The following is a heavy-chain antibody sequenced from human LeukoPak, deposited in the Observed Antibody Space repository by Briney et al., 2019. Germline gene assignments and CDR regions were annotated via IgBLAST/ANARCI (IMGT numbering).Heavy chain of an antibody. CDR1: GFTFSSYG. D-gene: IGHD2-15*01. V-gene: IGHV3-30*18. J-gene: IGHJ3*02. CDR2: ISYDGSNK. CDR3: ANLDLYCSGGSCYSGPPFDI. Sequence: GGSLRLSCAASGFTFSSYGMHWVRQAPGKGLGWVAVISYDGSNKYYADSVKGRFTISRDNSKNTLYLQMNSLRAEDTAVYYCANLDLYCSGGSCYSGPPFDIWGQGTMVTVSS.